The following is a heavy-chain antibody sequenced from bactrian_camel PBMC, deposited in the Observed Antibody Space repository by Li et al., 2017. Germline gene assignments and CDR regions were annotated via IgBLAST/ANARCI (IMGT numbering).Heavy chain of an antibody. CDR1: VYDKEYGDSDYC. V-gene: IGHV3S9*01. Sequence: VQLVESGGGSVQAGGSLRLSCAASVYDKEYGDSDYCTGWFRQVPGKAREGIASIDSDGSTKYADSAKGRFTISQDVVKNLVYLQMNDLKPEDTGTYICAADIGPFLPSVSHMWTGDYFGQGTQVTVS. D-gene: IGHD1*01. J-gene: IGHJ4*01. CDR2: IDSDGST.